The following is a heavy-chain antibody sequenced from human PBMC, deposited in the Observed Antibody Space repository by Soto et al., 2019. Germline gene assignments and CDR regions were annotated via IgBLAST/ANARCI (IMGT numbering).Heavy chain of an antibody. J-gene: IGHJ6*02. D-gene: IGHD1-26*01. CDR2: IIPIFGTA. CDR1: GGTFSSYA. V-gene: IGHV1-69*01. Sequence: QVQLVQSGAEVKKPGSSVKVSCKASGGTFSSYAISRVRQAPGQGLEWMGGIIPIFGTANYAQKFQGRVTITADESTSTAYMELSSLRSEDTAVYYCARSANSGSYYSRYYGMDVWGQGTTVTVSS. CDR3: ARSANSGSYYSRYYGMDV.